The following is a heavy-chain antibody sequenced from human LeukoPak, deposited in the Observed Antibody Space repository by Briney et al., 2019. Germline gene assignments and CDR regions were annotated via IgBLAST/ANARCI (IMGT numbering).Heavy chain of an antibody. V-gene: IGHV3-66*01. CDR1: GFTVSSNY. Sequence: GGPLRLSCAASGFTVSSNYMSWVRQAPGKGLEWVSVIYSGGSTYYADSVKGRFTISRDNSKNTLYLQMNSLRAEDTAVYYCARDSRGSYYLDYWGQGTLVTVSS. CDR3: ARDSRGSYYLDY. J-gene: IGHJ4*02. CDR2: IYSGGST. D-gene: IGHD1-26*01.